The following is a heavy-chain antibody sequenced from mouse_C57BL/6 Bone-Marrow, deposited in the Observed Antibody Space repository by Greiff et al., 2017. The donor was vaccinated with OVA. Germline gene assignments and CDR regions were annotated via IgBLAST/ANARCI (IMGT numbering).Heavy chain of an antibody. V-gene: IGHV10-1*01. D-gene: IGHD4-1*01. Sequence: DVHLVESGGGLVQPKGSLKLSCAASGFSFNTYAMNWVRQAPGKGLEWVARIRSKSNNYATYYADSVKDRFTISRDDSESMLYLQMNNLKTEDTAMYYCVRKLGRGYARDYWGQGTSVTVSS. J-gene: IGHJ4*01. CDR1: GFSFNTYA. CDR2: IRSKSNNYAT. CDR3: VRKLGRGYARDY.